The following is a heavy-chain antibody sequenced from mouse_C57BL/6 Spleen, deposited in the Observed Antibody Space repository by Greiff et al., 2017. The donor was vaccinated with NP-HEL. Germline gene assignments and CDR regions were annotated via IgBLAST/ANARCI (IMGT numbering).Heavy chain of an antibody. CDR2: ISDGGSYT. CDR3: ARDRRLLKGGWYFDV. V-gene: IGHV5-4*01. D-gene: IGHD2-3*01. Sequence: DVMLVESGGGLVKPGGSLKLSCAASGFTFSSYAMSWVRQTPEKRLEWVATISDGGSYTYYPDNVKGRFTISRDNAKNNLYLQMSHLKSEDTAMYYCARDRRLLKGGWYFDVWGTGTTVTVSS. CDR1: GFTFSSYA. J-gene: IGHJ1*03.